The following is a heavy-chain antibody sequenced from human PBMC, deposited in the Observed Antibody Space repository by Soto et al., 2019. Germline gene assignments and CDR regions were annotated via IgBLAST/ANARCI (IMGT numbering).Heavy chain of an antibody. CDR1: GGSISSSSYY. D-gene: IGHD2-2*02. CDR2: IYYSGST. V-gene: IGHV4-39*01. Sequence: SETLSLTCTVSGGSISSSSYYWGWIRQPPGKGLERIGSIYYSGSTYYNPSLKSQITISVDTSNNQFSLKLSSVTAADTAVYYCRVGCSSTSCYTNYYYGMDVWGQGTTVTVSS. CDR3: RVGCSSTSCYTNYYYGMDV. J-gene: IGHJ6*02.